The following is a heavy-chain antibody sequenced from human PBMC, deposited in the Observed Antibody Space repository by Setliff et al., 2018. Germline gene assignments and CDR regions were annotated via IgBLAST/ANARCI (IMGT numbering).Heavy chain of an antibody. D-gene: IGHD2-15*01. CDR3: ARSDGGSSGLDS. Sequence: GGSLRLSCAGSGFAVSGAYMSWVRQAPGKGLEWVAFIWYDGSNKDYVDSVKGRFTISRDNSENTLYLQMNSLRPDDTAVYHCARSDGGSSGLDSWGQGTLVTVSS. CDR1: GFAVSGAY. CDR2: IWYDGSNK. J-gene: IGHJ4*02. V-gene: IGHV3-30*02.